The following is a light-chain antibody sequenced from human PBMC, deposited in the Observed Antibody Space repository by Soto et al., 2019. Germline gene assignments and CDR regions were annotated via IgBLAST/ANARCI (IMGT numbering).Light chain of an antibody. Sequence: QSVLTLPASVSGSPGQSINISCTGTCSDVGAYNYVSWYQQHPGEAPRLMIYDVSYRPSGVSNRFSGSKSGNTASLTISGLRAEDEAEYYCSSYSSISYVIFGGGTKVTVL. V-gene: IGLV2-14*01. CDR2: DVS. CDR1: CSDVGAYNY. J-gene: IGLJ2*01. CDR3: SSYSSISYVI.